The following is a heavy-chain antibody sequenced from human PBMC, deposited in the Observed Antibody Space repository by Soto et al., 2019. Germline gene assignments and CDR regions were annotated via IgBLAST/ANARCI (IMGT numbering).Heavy chain of an antibody. J-gene: IGHJ5*02. Sequence: ASVKVSCKASGYTFTSYYMHWVRQAPGQGLEWMGIINPSGGSTSYAQKFQGRVTMTRDTSTSTVYMELSSLRSEDTAVYYCARDLDYGGNSRSDWCDPWGKGTRVTVAS. CDR2: INPSGGST. CDR3: ARDLDYGGNSRSDWCDP. V-gene: IGHV1-46*01. D-gene: IGHD4-17*01. CDR1: GYTFTSYY.